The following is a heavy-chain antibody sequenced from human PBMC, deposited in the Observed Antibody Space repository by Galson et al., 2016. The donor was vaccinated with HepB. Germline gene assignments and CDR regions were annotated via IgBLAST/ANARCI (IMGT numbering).Heavy chain of an antibody. CDR2: ISGSGGST. D-gene: IGHD2-21*01. J-gene: IGHJ3*02. CDR1: GFTLITYA. Sequence: SLRLSCAASGFTLITYAMSWVRQAPGKGLEWVSTISGSGGSTYYADSVKGRFTISRDNSKNMLYLQMNSLRAEDTAVYYCARARVVRGIYDAFNMWGQGTVVTVSS. V-gene: IGHV3-23*01. CDR3: ARARVVRGIYDAFNM.